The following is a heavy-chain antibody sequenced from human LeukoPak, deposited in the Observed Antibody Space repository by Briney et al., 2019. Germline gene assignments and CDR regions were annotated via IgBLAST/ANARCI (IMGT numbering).Heavy chain of an antibody. CDR2: IYPGDSDT. V-gene: IGHV5-51*01. J-gene: IGHJ4*02. D-gene: IGHD5-24*01. CDR1: GYSFTSYW. Sequence: GESLKISCKGSGYSFTSYWIGWVRQMPGKGLEWMWIIYPGDSDTRYSPSFQGQVTISADKSISTAYLQWSSLKASDTAMYYCAARGYRDGYNFDYWGQGTLVTVSS. CDR3: AARGYRDGYNFDY.